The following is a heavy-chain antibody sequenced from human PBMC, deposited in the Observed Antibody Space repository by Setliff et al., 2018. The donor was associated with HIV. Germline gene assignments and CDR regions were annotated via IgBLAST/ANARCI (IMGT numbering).Heavy chain of an antibody. CDR3: ARDGRYSFGYNWFDP. CDR2: IYNTGST. D-gene: IGHD5-18*01. Sequence: PSETLSLTCTVTGGSISSGGFYWTWIRQHPGKGLEWIGYIYNTGSTYHSPSLESRVTMSVDTSKNQFSLKLSSVTAADTAVYYCARDGRYSFGYNWFDPWGQGTLVTVSS. V-gene: IGHV4-31*03. J-gene: IGHJ5*02. CDR1: GGSISSGGFY.